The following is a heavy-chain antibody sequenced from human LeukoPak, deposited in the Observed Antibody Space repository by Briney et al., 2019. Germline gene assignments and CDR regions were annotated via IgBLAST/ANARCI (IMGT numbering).Heavy chain of an antibody. CDR3: ARRPCSSTSCYPELFDY. CDR1: GYSFTSYW. J-gene: IGHJ4*02. CDR2: IYPGDSDT. Sequence: GESLKISCKGSGYSFTSYWIGWVRQMPGKGLEWMGIIYPGDSDTRYSPSFQGQVTISADKSISTAYLQWSSLKASDTAMYYCARRPCSSTSCYPELFDYWGQGTLVTVSS. V-gene: IGHV5-51*01. D-gene: IGHD2-2*01.